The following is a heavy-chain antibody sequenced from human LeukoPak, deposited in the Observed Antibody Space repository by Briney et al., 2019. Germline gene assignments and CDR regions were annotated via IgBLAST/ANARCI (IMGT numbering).Heavy chain of an antibody. V-gene: IGHV4-59*08. CDR3: ARAVSGRFDY. J-gene: IGHJ4*02. CDR1: GGSMSPYH. CDR2: IYYSGST. D-gene: IGHD6-19*01. Sequence: PSETLSLTCTVSGGSMSPYHWGWIRQPPGKGLEWTGYIYYSGSTNYNPSLKSRVTVSVDTSKNQFSLKLSSVTAADTAIYYCARAVSGRFDYWGQGTLVTVSS.